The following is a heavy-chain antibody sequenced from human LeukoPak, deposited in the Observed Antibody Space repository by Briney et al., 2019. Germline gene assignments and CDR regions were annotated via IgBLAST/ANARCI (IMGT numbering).Heavy chain of an antibody. J-gene: IGHJ4*02. CDR3: ARGGTVGATSSHY. CDR1: GGSISSSSYY. Sequence: SETLSLTCTVSGGSISSSSYYWGWIRQPPGKGLEWIGSIYYSGSTYYNPSLKSRVTISVDTSKNQFSLKLSSVTAADTAVYYCARGGTVGATSSHYWGQGTLVTVSS. D-gene: IGHD1-26*01. V-gene: IGHV4-39*01. CDR2: IYYSGST.